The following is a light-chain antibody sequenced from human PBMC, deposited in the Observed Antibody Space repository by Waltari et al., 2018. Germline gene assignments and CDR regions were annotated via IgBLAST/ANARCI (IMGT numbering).Light chain of an antibody. CDR1: QNIRTY. CDR3: QQSYSTPRS. V-gene: IGKV1-39*01. CDR2: AAS. Sequence: DIQMTQSPSSLSASVGDRVTISCRASQNIRTYLNWYQQKLGKAPKVLIYAASTVLSGVPSRFSGSGSGTDFTLTITSLQPEDFGTYYCQQSYSTPRSFGGGTKVEVK. J-gene: IGKJ4*01.